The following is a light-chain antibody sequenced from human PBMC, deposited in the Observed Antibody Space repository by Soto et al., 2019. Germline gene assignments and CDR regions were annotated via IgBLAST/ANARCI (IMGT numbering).Light chain of an antibody. CDR2: DAS. Sequence: DIQMTQSPSTLSATAGDRVTITCRASQSISSWLAWYQQKPGKAPKLLIYDASNLESGVPSRFSGSGSGTEFTLTISNLQPDDFATYYCQQYENYRTFGQGTKVEIK. CDR3: QQYENYRT. V-gene: IGKV1-5*01. CDR1: QSISSW. J-gene: IGKJ1*01.